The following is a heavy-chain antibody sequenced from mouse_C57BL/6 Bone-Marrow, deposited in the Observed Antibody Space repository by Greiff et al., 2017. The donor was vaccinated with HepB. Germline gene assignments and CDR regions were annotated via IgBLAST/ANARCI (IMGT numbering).Heavy chain of an antibody. CDR2: ISYDGSN. J-gene: IGHJ2*01. CDR3: ARDGSNWDGDY. V-gene: IGHV3-6*01. Sequence: EVKVEESGPGLVKPSQSLSLTCSVTGYSITSGYYWNWIRQFPGNKLEWMGYISYDGSNNYNPSLKNRISITRDTSKNQFFLKLNSVTTEDTATYYCARDGSNWDGDYWGQGTTLTVSS. CDR1: GYSITSGYY. D-gene: IGHD4-1*01.